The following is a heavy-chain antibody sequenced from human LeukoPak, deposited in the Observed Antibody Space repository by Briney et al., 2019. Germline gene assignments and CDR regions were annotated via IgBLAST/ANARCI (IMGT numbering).Heavy chain of an antibody. Sequence: GGSLRLSCAFSRFTVSVNFMTWVRQAPGKGLEWVSVIYCGGTTYHRDSVKGRFNISRDTSKNTVYLQMDSLRPEDTAVYYCASGPTYDYVRVILYWGQGTLVTVSS. CDR3: ASGPTYDYVRVILY. J-gene: IGHJ4*02. D-gene: IGHD3-16*01. CDR1: RFTVSVNF. V-gene: IGHV3-53*05. CDR2: IYCGGTT.